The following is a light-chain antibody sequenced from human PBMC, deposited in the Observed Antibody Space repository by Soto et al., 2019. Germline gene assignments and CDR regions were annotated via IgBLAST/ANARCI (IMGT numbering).Light chain of an antibody. CDR3: PQRSTWPPVT. Sequence: MVLTQSPATLSLSQGERATLSCRASQSASNHLAWYQQQPGQAPRLLIYDASKRATCIPARVSGRGSGTDCTLTVCLLENEALAVYDCPQRSTWPPVTFGPGTTVPIK. CDR2: DAS. CDR1: QSASNH. J-gene: IGKJ2*01. V-gene: IGKV3-11*01.